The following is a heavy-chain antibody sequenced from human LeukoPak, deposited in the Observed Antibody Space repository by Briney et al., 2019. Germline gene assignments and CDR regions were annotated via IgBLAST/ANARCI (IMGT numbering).Heavy chain of an antibody. Sequence: GGSLRLSCAASGFTFSSSAMNWVRQAPGKGLEWVSAISGSGGSTYYADSVKGRFTISRDNSKNTLYLQMNSLRAEDTAVYYCAKDQQTYGSGVHYFDYWGQGTLVTVSS. V-gene: IGHV3-23*01. CDR1: GFTFSSSA. CDR3: AKDQQTYGSGVHYFDY. CDR2: ISGSGGST. J-gene: IGHJ4*02. D-gene: IGHD3-10*01.